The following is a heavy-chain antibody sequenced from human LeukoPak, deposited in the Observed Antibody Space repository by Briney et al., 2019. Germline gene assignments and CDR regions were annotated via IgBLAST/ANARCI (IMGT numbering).Heavy chain of an antibody. Sequence: GGSLRLSCAASGFTVSSNYMSWVRQAPGKGLEWVSVIYSGGSTYYADSVKGRFTISRDNSKNTLYLQMNSLRAEDTAVYYCARDPTSSSGWSWGQGTLVTVSS. CDR2: IYSGGST. V-gene: IGHV3-66*02. D-gene: IGHD6-19*01. CDR1: GFTVSSNY. CDR3: ARDPTSSSGWS. J-gene: IGHJ5*02.